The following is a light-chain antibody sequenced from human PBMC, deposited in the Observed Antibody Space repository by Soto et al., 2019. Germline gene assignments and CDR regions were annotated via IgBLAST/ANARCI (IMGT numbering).Light chain of an antibody. Sequence: QMAQAPCTLSASVGDRVTTTWRASQSMSNCLAWYQQKPGKAPKLLISGASSLQSGVPSRFSGSASGTEFTLTISSLQPDDIATYYCKQCHRYLTFGQGTKV. CDR1: QSMSNC. J-gene: IGKJ1*01. CDR2: GAS. CDR3: KQCHRYLT. V-gene: IGKV1-5*01.